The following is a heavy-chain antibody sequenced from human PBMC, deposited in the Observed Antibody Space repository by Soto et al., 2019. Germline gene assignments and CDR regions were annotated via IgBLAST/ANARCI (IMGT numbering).Heavy chain of an antibody. Sequence: SETLSLTCTVSGGSISSGDYYWSWIRQPPGKGLEWIGYIYYSGSTSYNASLKSRTSIYADPSNNQFSLKLHSLTAADTAVYFCGTMPIVVEPAPMDVRGPGTSVT. D-gene: IGHD2-2*01. CDR3: GTMPIVVEPAPMDV. CDR2: IYYSGST. CDR1: GGSISSGDYY. J-gene: IGHJ6*02. V-gene: IGHV4-30-4*01.